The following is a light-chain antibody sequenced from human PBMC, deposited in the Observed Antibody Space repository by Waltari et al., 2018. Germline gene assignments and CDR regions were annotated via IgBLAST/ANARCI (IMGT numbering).Light chain of an antibody. CDR1: QRVFYSSNNKNY. CDR3: QQYYSTPIT. Sequence: DFVMTQSPDSLAVSLGERATINCKSSQRVFYSSNNKNYLAWYQQKPGQPPNLLIYWASTRESGVPDRFSGSGSGTDFTLTISSLQAEDVAVYYCQQYYSTPITFGQGTRLEI. J-gene: IGKJ5*01. V-gene: IGKV4-1*01. CDR2: WAS.